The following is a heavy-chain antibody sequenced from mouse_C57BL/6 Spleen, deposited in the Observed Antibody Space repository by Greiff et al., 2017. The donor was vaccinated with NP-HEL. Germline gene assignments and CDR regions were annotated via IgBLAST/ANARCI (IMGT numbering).Heavy chain of an antibody. V-gene: IGHV3-6*01. CDR2: ISYDGSN. CDR3: ARDPRTAWFAY. Sequence: EVQRVESGPGLVKPSQSLSLTCSVTGYSITSGYYWNWIRQFPGNKLEWMGYISYDGSNNYNPSFKNRISITRDTSKNQFFLKLNSVTTEDTATYYCARDPRTAWFAYWGQGTLVTVSA. CDR1: GYSITSGYY. J-gene: IGHJ3*01.